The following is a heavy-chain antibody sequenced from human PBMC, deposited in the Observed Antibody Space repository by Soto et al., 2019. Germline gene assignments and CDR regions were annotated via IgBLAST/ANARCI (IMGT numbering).Heavy chain of an antibody. D-gene: IGHD5-18*01. CDR3: ARALIQLWPHYYYGMDV. CDR1: GGSLSSGDHY. V-gene: IGHV4-30-4*01. Sequence: SETLSLTCTLSGGSLSSGDHYWRWSLQHAARGLEWIGYIYYSGTTYYNPSLKSRVTISVDTSKNQFSLKVSSVTAADTAVYYCARALIQLWPHYYYGMDVWGQGTTVTGSS. J-gene: IGHJ6*02. CDR2: IYYSGTT.